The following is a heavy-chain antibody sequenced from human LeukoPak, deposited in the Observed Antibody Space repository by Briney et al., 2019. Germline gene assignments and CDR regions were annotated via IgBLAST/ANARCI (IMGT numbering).Heavy chain of an antibody. V-gene: IGHV3-33*06. CDR2: IWSDGSYK. J-gene: IGHJ4*02. D-gene: IGHD3-10*01. CDR1: GFTFRTHG. Sequence: PGGSLRLSCAASGFTFRTHGMHWVRQAPGKGLEWVAVIWSDGSYKYYADSVKGRFTISRDFSKNTLYLQMNSLRAEDTAVYYCAKDGYYYGSGSYYRPDYWGQGTLVTVSS. CDR3: AKDGYYYGSGSYYRPDY.